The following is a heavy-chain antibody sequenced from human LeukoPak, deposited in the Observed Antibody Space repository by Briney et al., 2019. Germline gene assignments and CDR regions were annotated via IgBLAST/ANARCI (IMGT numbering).Heavy chain of an antibody. J-gene: IGHJ4*02. D-gene: IGHD2-8*01. CDR1: GVSMSMYH. V-gene: IGHV4-59*01. Sequence: PSETLSLTCSVSGVSMSMYHWTWIRQPPGTGLEWIVSFYNFGTTNYSPSLKSRVAISVDTPKNQFSLRLTSVTAADTAVYYCVGTNAAGVWGQGILVTVSS. CDR2: FYNFGTT. CDR3: VGTNAAGV.